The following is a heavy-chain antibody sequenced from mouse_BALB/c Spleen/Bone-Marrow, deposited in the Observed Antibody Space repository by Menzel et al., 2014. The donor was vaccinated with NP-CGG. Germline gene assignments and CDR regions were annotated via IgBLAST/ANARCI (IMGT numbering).Heavy chain of an antibody. Sequence: EVMLVESGPGLVKPFQSLSLTCTVTGYSITSDYAWNWIRQFPGNKLEWMGYISYSGSFSYNPSLKSRISVTRDTSKNQFFLQLNSVTAEDTATYYSARSGGKRYFAVWGAGTSVTVSS. CDR2: ISYSGSF. CDR1: GYSITSDYA. D-gene: IGHD1-1*02. CDR3: ARSGGKRYFAV. V-gene: IGHV3-2*02. J-gene: IGHJ1*01.